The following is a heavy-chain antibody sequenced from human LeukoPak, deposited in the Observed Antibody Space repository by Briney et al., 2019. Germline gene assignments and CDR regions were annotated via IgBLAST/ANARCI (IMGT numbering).Heavy chain of an antibody. D-gene: IGHD4-17*01. CDR2: ISGSGGST. J-gene: IGHJ4*02. CDR1: GFTFSNYA. Sequence: GGSLRLSCAASGFTFSNYAMSWVRQAPGKGLEWVSVISGSGGSTYYADSVKGRFTISRDNSKNTLYLQMNSLRAEDTAVYYCAKSVESAVTTNPYFDYWGQGTLVTVSS. CDR3: AKSVESAVTTNPYFDY. V-gene: IGHV3-23*01.